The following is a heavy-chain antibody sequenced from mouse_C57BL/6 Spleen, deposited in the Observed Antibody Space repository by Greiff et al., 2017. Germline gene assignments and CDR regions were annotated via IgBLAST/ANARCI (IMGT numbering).Heavy chain of an antibody. CDR2: ILPGSGST. J-gene: IGHJ4*01. V-gene: IGHV1-9*01. CDR1: GYTFTGYW. D-gene: IGHD1-1*01. CDR3: ARGGTVVANPLYYYAMDY. Sequence: VQLQESGAELMKPGASVKLSCKATGYTFTGYWIEWVKQRPGHGLVWIGEILPGSGSTNYNEKFKGKATFTADTSSNTAYMQLSSLTTEDSAIYYCARGGTVVANPLYYYAMDYWGQGTSVTVSS.